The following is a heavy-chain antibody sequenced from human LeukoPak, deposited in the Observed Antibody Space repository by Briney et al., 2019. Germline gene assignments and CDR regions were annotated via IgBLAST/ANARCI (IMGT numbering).Heavy chain of an antibody. Sequence: SSETLSLTCTVSGGSISSSSFYWGWIRQSPGKGLEWIGSVYYSGTTEYNPSLKSRVTISVDTSKNQFSLKLSSVTAADTAVYYCARDWVRGSGVDYWGQGTLVTVSS. CDR2: VYYSGTT. CDR3: ARDWVRGSGVDY. J-gene: IGHJ4*02. CDR1: GGSISSSSFY. V-gene: IGHV4-39*07. D-gene: IGHD3-10*01.